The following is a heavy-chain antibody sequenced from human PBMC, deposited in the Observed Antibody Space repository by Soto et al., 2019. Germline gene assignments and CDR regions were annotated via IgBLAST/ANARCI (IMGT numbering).Heavy chain of an antibody. Sequence: SETLSLTGAVSGGSISSGGYSWSWIRQPPGKGLEWIGYIYHSGSTYYNPSLKSRVTISVDRSKNQFSLKLSSVTAADTAVYYCARSRTYYDILTGYPPVYYYYYGMDVWGQGTTVTVSS. CDR2: IYHSGST. CDR1: GGSISSGGYS. V-gene: IGHV4-30-2*01. CDR3: ARSRTYYDILTGYPPVYYYYYGMDV. D-gene: IGHD3-9*01. J-gene: IGHJ6*02.